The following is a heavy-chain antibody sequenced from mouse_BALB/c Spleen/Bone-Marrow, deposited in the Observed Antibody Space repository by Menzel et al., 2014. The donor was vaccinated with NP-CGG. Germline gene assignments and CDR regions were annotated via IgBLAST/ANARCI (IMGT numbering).Heavy chain of an antibody. CDR2: ISTYNGNT. CDR3: AREVRAPWYAMDY. CDR1: GYTFXDYA. J-gene: IGHJ4*01. V-gene: IGHV1-67*01. Sequence: VMLVESGPEVVRPGVSVKISCKGSGYTFXDYAMHWVKQSHAKSLEWIGVISTYNGNTNYNQKFKGKATMTVDKSSSTAYMELARLTSEDSAIYYCAREVRAPWYAMDYWGQGTSVTVSS. D-gene: IGHD2-14*01.